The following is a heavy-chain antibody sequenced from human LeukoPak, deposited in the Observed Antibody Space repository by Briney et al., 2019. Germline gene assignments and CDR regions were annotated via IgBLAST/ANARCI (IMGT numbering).Heavy chain of an antibody. D-gene: IGHD3-22*01. Sequence: FXFSSXWMXWGGQAPGKGLEWVANIKQDGSEKYYVDSVKGRFTISRDNAKNSLYLQMNSLRAEDTAVYYCARDYDSSGYYVFDYWGQGTLVTVSS. CDR1: FXFSSXW. V-gene: IGHV3-7*01. CDR3: ARDYDSSGYYVFDY. CDR2: IKQDGSEK. J-gene: IGHJ4*02.